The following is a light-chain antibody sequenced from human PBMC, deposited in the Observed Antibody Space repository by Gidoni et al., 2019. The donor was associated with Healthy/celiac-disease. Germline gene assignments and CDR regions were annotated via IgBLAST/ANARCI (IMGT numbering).Light chain of an antibody. CDR3: QQYYSTPWT. CDR2: CAS. CDR1: QSVLYSSNTKNY. J-gene: IGKJ1*01. V-gene: IGKV4-1*01. Sequence: DIVMPQSPDSLAVSLGERATINCKSSQSVLYSSNTKNYLAWYQQKPGHPPKLLIYCASTRESGVPHRFSGSGSGTDFTLTISSLRAEDVAVYYCQQYYSTPWTFGQGTKVEIK.